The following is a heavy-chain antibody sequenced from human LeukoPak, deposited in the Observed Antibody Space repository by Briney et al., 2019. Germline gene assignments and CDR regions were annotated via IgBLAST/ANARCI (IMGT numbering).Heavy chain of an antibody. CDR3: ARAYAGTYYFDY. J-gene: IGHJ4*02. Sequence: PSQTLSLTCTVSGGSISSGGYYWRWIRKHPAKGLDWIGYIYYSGSTYYNPSLKSRVTISVDTSKNQFSLKLSSVTAADTAVYYCARAYAGTYYFDYWGQGTLVTVSS. V-gene: IGHV4-31*03. CDR2: IYYSGST. D-gene: IGHD2-2*01. CDR1: GGSISSGGYY.